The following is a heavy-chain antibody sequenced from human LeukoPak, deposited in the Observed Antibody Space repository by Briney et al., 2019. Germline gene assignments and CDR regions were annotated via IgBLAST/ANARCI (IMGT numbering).Heavy chain of an antibody. D-gene: IGHD3-10*01. CDR2: ISSSSSTI. CDR1: GFTFSSYS. V-gene: IGHV3-48*01. J-gene: IGHJ4*02. Sequence: PGGSLRLSCAASGFTFSSYSMNWVRQAPGKGLEWVSYISSSSSTIYYADSVKGRFTISRDNAKNSLYLQMNSLRAEDTAVYYCARAGGSGSYYSLWSSEGGQGTLATVSS. CDR3: ARAGGSGSYYSLWSSE.